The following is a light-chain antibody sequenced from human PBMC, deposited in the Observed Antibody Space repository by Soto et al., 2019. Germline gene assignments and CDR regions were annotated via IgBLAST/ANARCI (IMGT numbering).Light chain of an antibody. CDR1: SGYSTYK. J-gene: IGLJ3*02. Sequence: QSVLTQPPSASASLGASVTLTCTLSSGYSTYKVDWYQQRPGKGLRFVMRVGTGGIVGAKGDGIPDRFSVLGSGLNRYLTIKNIQDEDESDYHCGTDHGSGSNFGWVFGGGTKLTVL. CDR3: GTDHGSGSNFGWV. V-gene: IGLV9-49*01. CDR2: VGTGGIVG.